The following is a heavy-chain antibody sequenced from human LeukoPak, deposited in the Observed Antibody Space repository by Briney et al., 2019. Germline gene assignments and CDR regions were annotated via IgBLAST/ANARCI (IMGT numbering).Heavy chain of an antibody. V-gene: IGHV4-59*08. CDR1: GGSISNYY. J-gene: IGHJ4*02. Sequence: SETLSLTCTVSGGSISNYYWSWIRQPPGKGLEWIGYVYYTGSTNYNPSLKSRVSISLDTSKNQFSLKLSSVAAADTAVYYCARRGFFDYWGQGILVTVSS. CDR3: ARRGFFDY. CDR2: VYYTGST. D-gene: IGHD5-12*01.